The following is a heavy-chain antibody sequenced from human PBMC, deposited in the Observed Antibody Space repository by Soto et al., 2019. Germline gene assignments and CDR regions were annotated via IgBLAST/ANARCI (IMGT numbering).Heavy chain of an antibody. CDR1: GGSISSGGYY. J-gene: IGHJ3*02. CDR3: ARDGYNDGDAFDI. CDR2: IYYSWST. Sequence: QVQLQESGPGLVKPSQTLSLTCTVSGGSISSGGYYWSWIRQHPGKGLEWIGYIYYSWSTYYNPSLMSRVTISVDASKNQFSLKLSSVTSADTAVYYCARDGYNDGDAFDIWGQWTMVTVSS. D-gene: IGHD5-12*01. V-gene: IGHV4-31*03.